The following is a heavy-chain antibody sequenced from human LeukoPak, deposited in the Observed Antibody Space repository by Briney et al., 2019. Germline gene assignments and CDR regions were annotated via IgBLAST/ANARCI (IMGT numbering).Heavy chain of an antibody. CDR3: AKVRRGYSGY. D-gene: IGHD5-12*01. Sequence: GGSLRLSCAASGFTFSSYAMSWVRQAPGKGLEGVSAISGSGGSTYYADSVKGRFTISRDNSKNTLYLQMNRLRAEDTAVYYCAKVRRGYSGYWGQGTLVTVSS. V-gene: IGHV3-23*01. CDR1: GFTFSSYA. J-gene: IGHJ4*02. CDR2: ISGSGGST.